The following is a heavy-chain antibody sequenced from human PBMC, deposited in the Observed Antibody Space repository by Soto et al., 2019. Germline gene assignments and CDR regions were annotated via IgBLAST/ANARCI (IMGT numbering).Heavy chain of an antibody. J-gene: IGHJ4*02. CDR1: GFTFSSYN. CDR3: ARVSGFSSTSVDY. V-gene: IGHV3-33*01. CDR2: ILYDGSNE. Sequence: PGGSLRLSCGAFGFTFSSYNMHWVRQAPGRGLEWVSFILYDGSNELYADSVKGRFTISRDNSKNTLYLQMNGLRAEDTAVYYCARVSGFSSTSVDYWGQGTLVTVSS. D-gene: IGHD6-13*01.